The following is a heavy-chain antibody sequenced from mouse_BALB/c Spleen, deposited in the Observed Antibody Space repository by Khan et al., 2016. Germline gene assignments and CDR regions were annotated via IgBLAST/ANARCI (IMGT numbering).Heavy chain of an antibody. CDR1: GYTFTTAG. Sequence: QIQLVQSGPELKKPGETVRISCKASGYTFTTAGMQWVPKMPGKGLKWIGWINTHSGVPKYAEDFKGRFAFSLETSASTAYLQISNLKNEDTATXFWARSVLGRLLYFDYWGQDTTLAVAS. CDR2: INTHSGVP. J-gene: IGHJ2*01. V-gene: IGHV9-4*02. CDR3: ARSVLGRLLYFDY. D-gene: IGHD2-13*01.